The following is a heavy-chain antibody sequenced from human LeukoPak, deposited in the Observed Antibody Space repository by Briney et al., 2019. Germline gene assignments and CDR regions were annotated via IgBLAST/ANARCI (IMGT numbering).Heavy chain of an antibody. CDR2: IYHSGST. CDR1: GGSISSNNW. V-gene: IGHV4-4*02. D-gene: IGHD3-22*01. Sequence: SETLSLTCAVSGGSISSNNWWGWVRQPPGKGLEWIGEIYHSGSTNYNPSLKSRVTISVDTSKNQFSLKLSSVTAADTAVYYCASPRSYYDSSGYYISWGQGTLVTVSS. CDR3: ASPRSYYDSSGYYIS. J-gene: IGHJ5*02.